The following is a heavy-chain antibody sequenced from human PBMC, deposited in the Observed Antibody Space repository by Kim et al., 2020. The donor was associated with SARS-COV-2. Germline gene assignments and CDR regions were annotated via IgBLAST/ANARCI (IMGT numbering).Heavy chain of an antibody. CDR2: IYYSGST. J-gene: IGHJ3*02. V-gene: IGHV4-59*01. CDR3: ARDQKYQDYYESSGWNAFDI. D-gene: IGHD3-22*01. Sequence: SETLSLTCTVSGGSISSYYWSWIRQPPGKGLEWIGYIYYSGSTNYNPSLKSRVTISVDTSKNQFSLKLSSVTAADTAVYYCARDQKYQDYYESSGWNAFDIWGQGTMVTVSS. CDR1: GGSISSYY.